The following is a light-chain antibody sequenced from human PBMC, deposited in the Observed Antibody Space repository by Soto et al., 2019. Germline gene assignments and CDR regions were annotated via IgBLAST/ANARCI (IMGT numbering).Light chain of an antibody. J-gene: IGKJ5*01. V-gene: IGKV3-15*01. Sequence: EIVMTQSPATPSVSPGGRAPPSCRASQSVSSNLAWYQQKPGQAPRLLIYDASTRATGIPARFSGSGSGTEFSLTISSLQSEDFAVYYCQQYNNWPPITFGQGTRLEIK. CDR1: QSVSSN. CDR2: DAS. CDR3: QQYNNWPPIT.